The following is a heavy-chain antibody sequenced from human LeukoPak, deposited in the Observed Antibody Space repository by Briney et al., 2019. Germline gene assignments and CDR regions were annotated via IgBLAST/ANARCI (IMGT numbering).Heavy chain of an antibody. CDR3: ARIVAYGFDV. CDR2: INEVGSDK. Sequence: GWSLRLSCTASGCTFSSYWMSWVRQAPGKGLEWVGNINEVGSDKYYVESVRGRFTISRDNAKNSMYLQKNSLRVEDTAIYYCARIVAYGFDVWGKGTTVTVSS. CDR1: GCTFSSYW. V-gene: IGHV3-7*03. J-gene: IGHJ6*04. D-gene: IGHD2-15*01.